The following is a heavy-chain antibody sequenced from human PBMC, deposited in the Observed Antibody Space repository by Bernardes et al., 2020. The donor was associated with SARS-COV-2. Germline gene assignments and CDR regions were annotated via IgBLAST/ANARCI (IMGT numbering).Heavy chain of an antibody. J-gene: IGHJ6*03. CDR2: ISSSSSTI. Sequence: GGSLRLSCVASGFTFSRYSMNWVRQAPGKGLEWVSYISSSSSTIYYADSVKGRFTISRDNAKNSLYLQMNSLRAEDTAVYYCAREPIIYGGKAITHYYYYYMDVWGKGTTVTVSS. V-gene: IGHV3-48*04. CDR3: AREPIIYGGKAITHYYYYYMDV. CDR1: GFTFSRYS. D-gene: IGHD3-16*01.